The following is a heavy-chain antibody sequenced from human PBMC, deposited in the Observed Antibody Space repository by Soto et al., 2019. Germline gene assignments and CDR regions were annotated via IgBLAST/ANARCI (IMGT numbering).Heavy chain of an antibody. CDR3: ASSTTVTSSWFDP. J-gene: IGHJ5*02. D-gene: IGHD4-4*01. CDR2: ISGSDGST. V-gene: IGHV3-23*01. CDR1: GFTFSSYA. Sequence: EVQLLESGGGLVQPGGSLRLSCAASGFTFSSYAMSWVRQAPGKGLEWVSTISGSDGSTYYADSVKGRFTISRDNSKNTLYLQMNSLRAEDTALYYCASSTTVTSSWFDPWGQGTLVTVSS.